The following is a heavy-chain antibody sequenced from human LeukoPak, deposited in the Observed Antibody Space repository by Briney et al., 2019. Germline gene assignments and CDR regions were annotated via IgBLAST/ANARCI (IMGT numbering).Heavy chain of an antibody. D-gene: IGHD3-22*01. V-gene: IGHV4-59*01. CDR1: GGSISSYY. J-gene: IGHJ4*02. CDR3: ARAPLSSAYNSYYFDS. Sequence: PSETLSLTCTVSGGSISSYYWSWIRQPPGKGLEWIGYVYYSGSTNYNPSLKSRVTISVDTSKNQFSLKLNSVTAADTAVYYCARAPLSSAYNSYYFDSWGQGTLVTVSS. CDR2: VYYSGST.